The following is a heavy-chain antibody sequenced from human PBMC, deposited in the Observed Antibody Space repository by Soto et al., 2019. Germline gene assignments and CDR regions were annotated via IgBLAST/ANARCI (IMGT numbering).Heavy chain of an antibody. D-gene: IGHD2-2*01. CDR1: GFSFSNYG. CDR3: AKIDYRDIVVVPAAMALYYYYYGMDV. CDR2: IIYDGTNQ. Sequence: GGSLRLSCAASGFSFSNYGMRWVRQAPGKGLEWVAVIIYDGTNQFYADSVKGRFTISRDNAKNSLYLQMNSLRAEDTAAYYCAKIDYRDIVVVPAAMALYYYYYGMDVWGQGTTVTVS. J-gene: IGHJ6*02. V-gene: IGHV3-30*18.